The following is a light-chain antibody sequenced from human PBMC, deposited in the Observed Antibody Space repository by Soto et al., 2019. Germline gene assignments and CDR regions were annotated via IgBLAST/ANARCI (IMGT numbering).Light chain of an antibody. CDR3: SSYTTSSTWV. Sequence: QSALTQPPSASGSPGQSVTISCTGTSRDVGGYNYVSWYQQHPGKAPKVMIYEVSNRPSGVSNRFSGSKSGNTASLTISGLQAEDEAAYYCSSYTTSSTWVFGGGTKLTVL. V-gene: IGLV2-14*01. CDR2: EVS. J-gene: IGLJ3*02. CDR1: SRDVGGYNY.